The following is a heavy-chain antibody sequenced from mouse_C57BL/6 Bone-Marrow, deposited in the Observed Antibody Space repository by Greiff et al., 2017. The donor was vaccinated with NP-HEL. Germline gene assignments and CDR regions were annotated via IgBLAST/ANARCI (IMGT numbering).Heavy chain of an antibody. Sequence: QVQLQQSGAELMKPGASVKLSCKATGYTFTGYWIEWVKQRPGHGLEWIGEILPGSGSTNYIEKFKGKATFTADTSSNTAYMQLSSLTTEDSASYYCARRTTVVARDWYFDVWGTGTTVTVSS. D-gene: IGHD1-1*01. CDR3: ARRTTVVARDWYFDV. V-gene: IGHV1-9*01. CDR2: ILPGSGST. J-gene: IGHJ1*03. CDR1: GYTFTGYW.